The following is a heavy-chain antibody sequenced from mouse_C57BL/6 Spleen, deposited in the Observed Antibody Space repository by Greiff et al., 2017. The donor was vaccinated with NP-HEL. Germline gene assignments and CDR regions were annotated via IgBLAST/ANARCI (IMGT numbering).Heavy chain of an antibody. CDR1: GYAFSSYW. V-gene: IGHV1-80*01. J-gene: IGHJ1*03. CDR3: ARKMYGSSYWYFDV. CDR2: IYPGDGDT. Sequence: QVQLQQSGAELVKPGASVKISCKASGYAFSSYWMNWVKQRPGKGLEWIGQIYPGDGDTNYNGKFKGKATLTADKSSSTAYMQLSSLTSEDSAVYFCARKMYGSSYWYFDVWGTGTTVTVSS. D-gene: IGHD1-1*01.